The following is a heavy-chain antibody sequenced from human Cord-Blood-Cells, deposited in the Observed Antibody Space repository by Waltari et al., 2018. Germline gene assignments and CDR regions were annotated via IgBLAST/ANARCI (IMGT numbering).Heavy chain of an antibody. CDR2: IYSGGST. J-gene: IGHJ5*02. Sequence: EVQLVESGGGLVQPGGSLSLSCAASGFTVSRNYMSWVRQAPGKGLEWVSVIYSGGSTYYADSVKGRFTISRHNSKNTLYLQMNSLRAEDTAVYYCARDRVGWFDPWGQGTLVTVSS. CDR1: GFTVSRNY. CDR3: ARDRVGWFDP. V-gene: IGHV3-53*04.